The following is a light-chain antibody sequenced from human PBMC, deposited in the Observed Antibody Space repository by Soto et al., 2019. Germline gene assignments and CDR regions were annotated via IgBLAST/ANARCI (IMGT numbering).Light chain of an antibody. V-gene: IGLV1-51*01. CDR1: SSNIGSEY. CDR3: GTWDSSLSAVV. Sequence: QSVLTQPPSMSAAPGQKVSIPCSGASSNIGSEYVSWYQQFPRAAPRLLIYDNNKRPSGIPDRFSGSKSGTSATLDISGLQTGDEADYYCGTWDSSLSAVVFGGGTKLTVL. J-gene: IGLJ3*02. CDR2: DNN.